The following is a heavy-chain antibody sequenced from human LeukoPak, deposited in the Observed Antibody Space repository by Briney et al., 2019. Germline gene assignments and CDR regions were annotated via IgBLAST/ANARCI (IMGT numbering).Heavy chain of an antibody. V-gene: IGHV4-39*01. CDR2: IYYSGNP. CDR3: ARHENGDNYFDN. CDR1: GGSISSGGHS. D-gene: IGHD3-10*01. Sequence: SETLSLTCTVSGGSISSGGHSWSWIRQPPGRGLEWIGNIYYSGNPYYNPSLKSRVTISVDTSKNQFSLKLSSVTAADTAVYYCARHENGDNYFDNWGQGTLVSVSA. J-gene: IGHJ4*02.